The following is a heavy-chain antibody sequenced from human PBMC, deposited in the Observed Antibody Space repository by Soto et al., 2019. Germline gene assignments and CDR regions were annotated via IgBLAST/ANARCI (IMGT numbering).Heavy chain of an antibody. V-gene: IGHV3-74*01. D-gene: IGHD2-2*01. Sequence: GSXTLSCAASGFTFSNFWMHWVRQAPGKGPVWVSRINGDGSSTSHADSVKGRFTISRDNAENTLFLQMSGLRAEDTAVYYCARAQLLPDDAFDAWGRGTVVTVSS. CDR2: INGDGSST. CDR3: ARAQLLPDDAFDA. J-gene: IGHJ3*01. CDR1: GFTFSNFW.